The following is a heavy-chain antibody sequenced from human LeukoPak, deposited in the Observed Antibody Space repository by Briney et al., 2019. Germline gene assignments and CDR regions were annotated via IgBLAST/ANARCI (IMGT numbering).Heavy chain of an antibody. D-gene: IGHD3-10*01. CDR2: ISSSSSFI. J-gene: IGHJ4*02. V-gene: IGHV3-21*01. CDR3: ARDHMVRGEIDY. CDR1: GFTFSSYS. Sequence: GGSLRLSCAASGFTFSSYSMNWVRQAPGRGLEWVSSISSSSSFIYYADSVKGRFTISRDNAKNSLYLQMNSLRAEDTAVYYCARDHMVRGEIDYRGQGTLVTVSS.